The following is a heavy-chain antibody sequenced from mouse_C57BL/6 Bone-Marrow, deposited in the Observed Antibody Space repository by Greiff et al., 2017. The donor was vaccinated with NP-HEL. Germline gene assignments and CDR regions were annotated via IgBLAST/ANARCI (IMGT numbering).Heavy chain of an antibody. Sequence: EVQLQQSGAELVRPGASVKLSCTASGFNIKDDYMHWVKQRPEQGLEWIGWIDPENGDTEYVSKFQGKSTMTADTSSNTAYLQLSSLTSEDTAIYYCTTEVYYGKDAYWGQATIVTVST. CDR1: GFNIKDDY. V-gene: IGHV14-4*01. J-gene: IGHJ3*01. CDR2: IDPENGDT. CDR3: TTEVYYGKDAY. D-gene: IGHD2-1*01.